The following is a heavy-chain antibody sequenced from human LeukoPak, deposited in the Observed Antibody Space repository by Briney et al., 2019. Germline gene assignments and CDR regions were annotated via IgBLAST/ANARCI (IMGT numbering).Heavy chain of an antibody. V-gene: IGHV4-31*03. CDR1: GGSISSGGYY. J-gene: IGHJ4*02. CDR2: IYYSGST. Sequence: SQTLSLTCTVSGGSISSGGYYWSWIRQHPGKGLEWIGYIYYSGSTYYNPSLKSRVTISVDTSKNQFSLKLSSVTAADTAVYYCARADYDSSALFDYWGQGTLVTVSS. CDR3: ARADYDSSALFDY. D-gene: IGHD3-22*01.